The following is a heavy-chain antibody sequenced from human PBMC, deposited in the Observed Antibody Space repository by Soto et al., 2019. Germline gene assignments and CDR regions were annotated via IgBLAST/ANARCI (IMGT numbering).Heavy chain of an antibody. Sequence: QLQLVQSGAEAKKPGASVKVSCKASGYTFPTSTISWLRQAPGQGLEWMGWIKAYSGNTNYAQKLQGRVTMTTDTPPSTAYMELRSMPTDNTAIYYCAIANYGDDDYWGQGTLVTVSS. CDR2: IKAYSGNT. J-gene: IGHJ4*02. CDR1: GYTFPTST. D-gene: IGHD4-17*01. V-gene: IGHV1-18*01. CDR3: AIANYGDDDY.